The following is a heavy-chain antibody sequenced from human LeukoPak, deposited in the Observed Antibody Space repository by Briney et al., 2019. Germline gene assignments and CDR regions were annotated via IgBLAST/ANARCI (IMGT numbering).Heavy chain of an antibody. Sequence: GGSLRLSCAASGFTFSSYEMNWVRQAPGKGLEWVANIKQDGSEKYYVDSVKGRFTISRDNAKNSLYLQMYSLRAEGTAVYYCARGTTVSSSLLYWGQGTLVTVSS. D-gene: IGHD6-6*01. CDR2: IKQDGSEK. J-gene: IGHJ4*02. V-gene: IGHV3-7*01. CDR1: GFTFSSYE. CDR3: ARGTTVSSSLLY.